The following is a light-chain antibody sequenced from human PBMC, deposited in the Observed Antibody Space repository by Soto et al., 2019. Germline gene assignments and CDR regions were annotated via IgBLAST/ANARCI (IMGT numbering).Light chain of an antibody. CDR2: GAS. CDR1: QSVSSN. Sequence: EIVMTQSPATLSVSPGEGATLSCRASQSVSSNFAWYQQKPGQAPRLLIYGASTRASGIPARFSGSGSGTEVTLSISRLQSEDVAVYYCQQYQNWSLTFGGGTKVEIK. V-gene: IGKV3-15*01. J-gene: IGKJ4*01. CDR3: QQYQNWSLT.